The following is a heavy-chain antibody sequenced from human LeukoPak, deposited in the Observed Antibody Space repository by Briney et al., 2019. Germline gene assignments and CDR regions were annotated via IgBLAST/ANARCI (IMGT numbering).Heavy chain of an antibody. CDR1: GGSISSYY. V-gene: IGHV4-59*08. CDR3: ARSGEVSSVCYYMDV. D-gene: IGHD5/OR15-5a*01. CDR2: IYYSGST. Sequence: KTSETLSLTCTVSGGSISSYYWSLIRQPPGKGLEWIGYIYYSGSTNYNPSLKSRVTISVDTSKNQFSLKLSSVTAADTAVYYCARSGEVSSVCYYMDVWGKGTTVTVSS. J-gene: IGHJ6*03.